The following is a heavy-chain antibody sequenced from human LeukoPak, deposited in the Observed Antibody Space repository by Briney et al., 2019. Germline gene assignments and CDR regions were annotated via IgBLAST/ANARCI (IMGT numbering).Heavy chain of an antibody. J-gene: IGHJ4*02. V-gene: IGHV4-59*11. CDR2: IYYSGST. Sequence: PSETLSLTCTVSGGSISSHYWSWNRQPPGKGLEWIGYIYYSGSTNYNPSLKSRVTISVDTSKNQFSLKLSSVTAADTAVYYCARDSSGHCSGGSCYAFDYWGQGILVTVSS. CDR3: ARDSSGHCSGGSCYAFDY. CDR1: GGSISSHY. D-gene: IGHD2-15*01.